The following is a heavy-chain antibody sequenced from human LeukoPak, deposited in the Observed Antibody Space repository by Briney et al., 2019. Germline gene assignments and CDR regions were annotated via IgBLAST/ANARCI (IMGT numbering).Heavy chain of an antibody. D-gene: IGHD3-3*01. CDR3: ARLLHWSGYYIGY. CDR1: GFTVSSNY. Sequence: PGGSLRLSCAASGFTVSSNYMSWVRQAPGKGLEWVSVIYSGGSTYYADSVKGRFTISRDNSKNTLYLQMNSLRAEDTAVYYCARLLHWSGYYIGYWGQGTLVTVSS. J-gene: IGHJ4*02. V-gene: IGHV3-53*01. CDR2: IYSGGST.